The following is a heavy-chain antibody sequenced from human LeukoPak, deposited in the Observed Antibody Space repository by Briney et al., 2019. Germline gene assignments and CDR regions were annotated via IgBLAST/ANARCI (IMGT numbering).Heavy chain of an antibody. CDR3: TRSIVGVRKRKDY. CDR2: MNPNSGHT. Sequence: GESLKISCKGSGYSFTSYWIGWVRQASGQGLEWMGWMNPNSGHTGYAQKFQGRVTMTRTTSISTAYMELTSLTSEDSAVYYCTRSIVGVRKRKDYWGQGTLVTVSS. J-gene: IGHJ4*02. D-gene: IGHD1-26*01. CDR1: GYSFTSYW. V-gene: IGHV1-8*02.